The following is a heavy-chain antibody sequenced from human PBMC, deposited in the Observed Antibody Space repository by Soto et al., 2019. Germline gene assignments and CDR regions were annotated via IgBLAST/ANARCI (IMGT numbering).Heavy chain of an antibody. D-gene: IGHD6-6*01. CDR1: GFTFSSYA. V-gene: IGHV3-23*01. J-gene: IGHJ6*02. CDR3: AKEVAARFYYGMDV. CDR2: ISGSGGST. Sequence: GGSLRLSCAASGFTFSSYAMSWVRQAPGKGLEWVSAISGSGGSTYYADSVKGRFTISRDNSKNTLYLQMNSLRAEDMAVYYCAKEVAARFYYGMDVWGQGTTVTVSS.